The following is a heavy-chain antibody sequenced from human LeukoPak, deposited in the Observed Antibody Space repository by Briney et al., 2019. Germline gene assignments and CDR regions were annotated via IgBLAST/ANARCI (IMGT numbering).Heavy chain of an antibody. CDR2: IIPILGIA. D-gene: IGHD1-26*01. V-gene: IGHV1-69*04. CDR3: ARGELVTFDY. Sequence: ASVKVSCKASGGTFSSYAISWVRQAPGQGLEWMGRIIPILGIADYAQKFQGRVTITADKSTSTAYMELSSLRSEDTAVYYCARGELVTFDYWGQGTLVTVSS. J-gene: IGHJ4*02. CDR1: GGTFSSYA.